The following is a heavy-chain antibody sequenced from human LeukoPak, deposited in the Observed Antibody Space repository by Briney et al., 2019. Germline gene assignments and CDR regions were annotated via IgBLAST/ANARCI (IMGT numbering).Heavy chain of an antibody. CDR2: MNPNSGNT. J-gene: IGHJ5*02. V-gene: IGHV1-8*03. D-gene: IGHD4/OR15-4a*01. CDR1: GYTFTSYD. CDR3: ARGLTLQPTNWFDP. Sequence: ASVKVSCKASGYTFTSYDINWVRQATGQGLEWMGWMNPNSGNTGYAQKFQGRVTITRNTSISTAYVELSSLRSEDTAVYYCARGLTLQPTNWFDPWGQGTLVTVSS.